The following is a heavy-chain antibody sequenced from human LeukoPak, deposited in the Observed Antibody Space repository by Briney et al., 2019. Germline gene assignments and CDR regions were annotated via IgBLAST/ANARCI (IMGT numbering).Heavy chain of an antibody. CDR1: GFALSSHW. V-gene: IGHV3-7*03. CDR2: VNRDGSET. CDR3: ARNNGMDV. J-gene: IGHJ6*02. Sequence: GGSLRLSCAASGFALSSHWMTWVRQVPGRGPEWVANVNRDGSETYYLDSVKGRFTIYKDNAKNSLYLQMNSLRAEDTALYHCARNNGMDVWGQGTTVIVSS.